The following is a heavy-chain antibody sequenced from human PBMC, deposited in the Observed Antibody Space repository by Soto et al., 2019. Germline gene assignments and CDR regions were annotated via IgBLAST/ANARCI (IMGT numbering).Heavy chain of an antibody. V-gene: IGHV3-23*01. J-gene: IGHJ6*02. D-gene: IGHD1-26*01. CDR2: ISGSGGST. CDR1: GFTFSSYA. Sequence: GGSLRLSCAASGFTFSSYAMSWVRQAPGKGLEWVSAISGSGGSTYYADSVKGRFTISRDNSKNTLYLQMNSLRAEDTAVYYCAKDRSRELNYYYYGMDVWGQGTTVTVSS. CDR3: AKDRSRELNYYYYGMDV.